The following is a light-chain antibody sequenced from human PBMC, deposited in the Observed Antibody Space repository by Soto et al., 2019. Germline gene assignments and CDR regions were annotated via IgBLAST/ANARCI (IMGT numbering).Light chain of an antibody. CDR1: SSDIGAYNY. CDR3: CSHAGSYIFV. J-gene: IGLJ2*01. V-gene: IGLV2-11*01. CDR2: DVT. Sequence: QSALTQPRSVSGSPGQSVTISCTGSSSDIGAYNYVSWYQQHPGKAPKLMIYDVTKRPSGAPDRFSGSKSGNTASLTISGLQADDEADYYCCSHAGSYIFVFGGGTKVTLL.